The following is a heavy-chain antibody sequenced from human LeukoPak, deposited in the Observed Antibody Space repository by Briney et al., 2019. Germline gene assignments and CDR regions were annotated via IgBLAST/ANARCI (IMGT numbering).Heavy chain of an antibody. CDR1: GFTFRNYG. V-gene: IGHV3-33*01. CDR3: ARAEVPAAIKSGAFDI. Sequence: QTGGSLRLSCAASGFTFRNYGMHWVRQAPGKGLEWVAVIWDDGRNKYYADSVKGRFTISRDNSKNTLCLQMNSLRAEDTAVYYCARAEVPAAIKSGAFDIWGQGTMVTVSS. D-gene: IGHD2-2*01. CDR2: IWDDGRNK. J-gene: IGHJ3*02.